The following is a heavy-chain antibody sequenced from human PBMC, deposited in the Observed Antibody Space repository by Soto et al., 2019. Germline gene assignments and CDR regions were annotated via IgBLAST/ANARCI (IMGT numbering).Heavy chain of an antibody. CDR2: ISGSGGST. J-gene: IGHJ4*02. CDR1: GFTFSSYA. Sequence: EVQLLESGGGLVQPVGSLRLSCAASGFTFSSYAMRWVRQAPVKGLEWVSAISGSGGSTYYADSVKGRFTISRHNSKNTLYLQMNRLRAEDTAVYYCARRGSGSYYDYWGQGTLVTVSS. CDR3: ARRGSGSYYDY. V-gene: IGHV3-23*01. D-gene: IGHD1-26*01.